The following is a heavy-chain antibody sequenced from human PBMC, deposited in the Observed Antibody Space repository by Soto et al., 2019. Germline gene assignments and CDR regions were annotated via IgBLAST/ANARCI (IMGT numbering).Heavy chain of an antibody. Sequence: SDTLSLTCAVYGSSLSDNYCNWLRQPPGKGLEWIGEINHSGNTNYNPSLRSRVTISIDTSKNQLSLNLRSVSAADTAVYYCERGRGEFDAWGKGTQVPXSS. D-gene: IGHD2-21*01. CDR2: INHSGNT. CDR3: ERGRGEFDA. V-gene: IGHV4-34*01. CDR1: GSSLSDNY. J-gene: IGHJ5*02.